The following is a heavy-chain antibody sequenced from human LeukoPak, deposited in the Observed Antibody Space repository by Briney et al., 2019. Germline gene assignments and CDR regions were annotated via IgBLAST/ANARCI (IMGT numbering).Heavy chain of an antibody. CDR1: GYSFTSYW. Sequence: GESLKISCKGSGYSFTSYWIGWVRQMPGKGLEWMGLLYPGDSDNSYSPSFQGQVTISADKSISTAYLQWSSLKASDTAMYYCAKASSPLDGFDIWGQGTMVTVSS. J-gene: IGHJ3*02. CDR2: LYPGDSDN. CDR3: AKASSPLDGFDI. V-gene: IGHV5-51*01. D-gene: IGHD3-10*01.